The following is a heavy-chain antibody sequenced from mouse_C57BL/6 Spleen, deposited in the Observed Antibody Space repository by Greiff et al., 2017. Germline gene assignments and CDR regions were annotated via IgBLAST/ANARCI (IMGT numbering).Heavy chain of an antibody. D-gene: IGHD1-1*01. CDR3: ARGGTTVVQGYFDV. J-gene: IGHJ1*03. CDR1: GYAFSSYW. CDR2: IYPGDGDT. V-gene: IGHV1-80*01. Sequence: QVQLKESGAELVKPGASVKISCKASGYAFSSYWMNWVKQRPGKGLEWIGQIYPGDGDTNYNGKFKGKATLTADKSSSTAYMQLSSLTSEDSAVYFCARGGTTVVQGYFDVWGTGTTVTVSS.